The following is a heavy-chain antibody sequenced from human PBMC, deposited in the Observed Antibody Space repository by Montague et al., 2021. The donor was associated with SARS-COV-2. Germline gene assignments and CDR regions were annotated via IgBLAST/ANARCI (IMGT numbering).Heavy chain of an antibody. CDR2: IWFDGTEI. J-gene: IGHJ4*02. D-gene: IGHD2-15*01. CDR3: ARGGQMAATVFDS. V-gene: IGHV3-33*08. Sequence: SLRLSCAASGFTFNAYNMHWVRQAPGKGLEWVTVIWFDGTEIHYADSVKGRFAISRDNSKNTLYLQMNSPRAEDTAVYYCARGGQMAATVFDSWGQGTLVTVSS. CDR1: GFTFNAYN.